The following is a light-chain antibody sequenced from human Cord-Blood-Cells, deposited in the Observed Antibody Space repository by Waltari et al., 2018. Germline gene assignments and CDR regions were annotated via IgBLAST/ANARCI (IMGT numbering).Light chain of an antibody. V-gene: IGLV2-11*01. CDR2: DVS. Sequence: QSALTQPRSVSGSPGQSVTISCTGTSSDVGGYNYVSWYQQHPGKAPKLMIYDVSERPSGVPDRFSGSKSGNTASLTISGLQAEDEADYYCCSYAGSYTWVFGGWTKLTVL. CDR1: SSDVGGYNY. J-gene: IGLJ3*02. CDR3: CSYAGSYTWV.